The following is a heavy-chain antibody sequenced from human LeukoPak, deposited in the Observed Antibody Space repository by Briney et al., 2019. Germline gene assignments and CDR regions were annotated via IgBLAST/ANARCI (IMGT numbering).Heavy chain of an antibody. D-gene: IGHD4-4*01. CDR2: IIPILGIA. CDR1: GGTFSSYA. V-gene: IGHV1-69*04. J-gene: IGHJ6*02. CDR3: ARDPVTTHYYYYYGMDV. Sequence: ASVKVSCKASGGTFSSYAISWVRQAPGQGLEWMGRIIPILGIANYAQKFQGRVTITADKSTSTAYMELSSLRSEDTAVYYCARDPVTTHYYYYYGMDVWGQGTTVTVSS.